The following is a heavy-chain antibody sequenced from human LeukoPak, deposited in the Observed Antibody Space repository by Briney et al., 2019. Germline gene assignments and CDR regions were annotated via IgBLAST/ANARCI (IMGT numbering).Heavy chain of an antibody. V-gene: IGHV4-59*01. CDR3: ARGAGGSYYY. CDR1: GGSISSNY. J-gene: IGHJ4*02. D-gene: IGHD3-16*01. CDR2: IYYSGST. Sequence: PSETLSLTCTVPGGSISSNYWSWIRQPPRKGLEWSGYIYYSGSTNYNPSLKSRVTISVDTSKNQFPLKLTSVTAADTAVYYCARGAGGSYYYWGQGTLVTVSS.